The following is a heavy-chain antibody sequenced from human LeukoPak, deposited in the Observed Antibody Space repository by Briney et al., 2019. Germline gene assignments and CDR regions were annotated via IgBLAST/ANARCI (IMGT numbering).Heavy chain of an antibody. J-gene: IGHJ4*02. Sequence: AGGSLRLXCAASGFTFSSYSMNWVRQAPGKGLEWVSSISSSSYYIYYADSVKGRFTISRDNAKNSLYLQMNSLRAEDTAVYYCAKAFDLVVPANDYWGQGTLVTVSS. V-gene: IGHV3-21*01. CDR2: ISSSSYYI. CDR3: AKAFDLVVPANDY. D-gene: IGHD2-15*01. CDR1: GFTFSSYS.